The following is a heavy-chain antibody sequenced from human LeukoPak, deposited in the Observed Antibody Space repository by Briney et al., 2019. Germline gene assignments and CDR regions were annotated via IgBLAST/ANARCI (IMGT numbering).Heavy chain of an antibody. CDR3: ARGSGYYYYYMDV. Sequence: GGSLRLSCAASGFTVSSNYMSWVRQVPGKGLEWVAVISYDGSNKYYADSVKGRFIISRDNSKNTLYLQMNSLRAEDTAVYYCARGSGYYYYYMDVWGKGSTVTVSS. V-gene: IGHV3-30*03. J-gene: IGHJ6*03. CDR2: ISYDGSNK. CDR1: GFTVSSNY.